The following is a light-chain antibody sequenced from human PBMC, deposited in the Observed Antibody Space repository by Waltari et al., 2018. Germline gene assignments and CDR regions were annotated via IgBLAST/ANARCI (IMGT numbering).Light chain of an antibody. V-gene: IGKV4-1*01. CDR2: WAS. Sequence: DILMPQSPDSLAVSLGAMATITCKSSQSVLYSSNNKNYLSWYQQKPGQTPKLLISWASTRESGVPDRFSGSGSGTDFTLTISSLQAEDVAVYYCLQYYTTPYTFGQGIKLEI. CDR1: QSVLYSSNNKNY. CDR3: LQYYTTPYT. J-gene: IGKJ2*01.